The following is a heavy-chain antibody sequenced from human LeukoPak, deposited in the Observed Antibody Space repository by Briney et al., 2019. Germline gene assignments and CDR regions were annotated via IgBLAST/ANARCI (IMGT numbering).Heavy chain of an antibody. CDR1: GVSISSSEW. CDR2: IHRDGRT. Sequence: SETLSLTCAVPGVSISSSEWWIWVRPPPGQGLEWIGEIHRDGRTRYNPSLQTRVTMSIDYSKNQISLEVTSVTAADTAIYYCGKTDIYFNPIDYWGPGSLVTVSS. V-gene: IGHV4-4*02. J-gene: IGHJ4*02. D-gene: IGHD3-9*01. CDR3: GKTDIYFNPIDY.